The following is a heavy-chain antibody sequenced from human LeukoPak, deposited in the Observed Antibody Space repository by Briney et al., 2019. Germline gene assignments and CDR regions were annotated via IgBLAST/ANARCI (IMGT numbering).Heavy chain of an antibody. V-gene: IGHV1-18*01. J-gene: IGHJ5*02. CDR1: GYTFTSYG. CDR3: ARVIGGSTWFSWFDP. Sequence: ASVKVSCKASGYTFTSYGISWVRQAPGQGLEWMGWISAYNGNTNYAQKLQGRVTMTTDTSTSTAYMELRSLRSDDTAVYYCARVIGGSTWFSWFDPWGQGTLVTVSS. CDR2: ISAYNGNT. D-gene: IGHD6-13*01.